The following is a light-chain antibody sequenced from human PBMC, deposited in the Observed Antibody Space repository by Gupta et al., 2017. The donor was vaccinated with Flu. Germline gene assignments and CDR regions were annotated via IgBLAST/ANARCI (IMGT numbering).Light chain of an antibody. CDR1: QSVSSSY. Sequence: EIVLTQSPGTLSLSPGERATLSCRASQSVSSSYLAWYQQKPGQAPRLLIYGASSRATGITDRFSGSGSGTDFTLTISRREPEDFAVYYCQQYGSSPMTFGQGTKVEIK. J-gene: IGKJ1*01. CDR3: QQYGSSPMT. V-gene: IGKV3-20*01. CDR2: GAS.